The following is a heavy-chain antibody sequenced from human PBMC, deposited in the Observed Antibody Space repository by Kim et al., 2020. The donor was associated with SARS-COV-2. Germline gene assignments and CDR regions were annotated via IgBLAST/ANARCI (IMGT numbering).Heavy chain of an antibody. J-gene: IGHJ4*02. Sequence: GGSLRLSCAASGFTFSTYAMGWVRQAPGKGLEWVSGITYSGADTVYADSVKGRFTISRDNSKKTLYLQMNSLRADDTALYYCAKYSGGRSGDRTLGDFWGQGTLVTVSS. V-gene: IGHV3-23*01. D-gene: IGHD3-10*01. CDR1: GFTFSTYA. CDR3: AKYSGGRSGDRTLGDF. CDR2: ITYSGADT.